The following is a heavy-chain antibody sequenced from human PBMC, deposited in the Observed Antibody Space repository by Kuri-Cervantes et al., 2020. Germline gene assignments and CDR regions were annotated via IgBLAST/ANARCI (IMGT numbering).Heavy chain of an antibody. J-gene: IGHJ4*02. CDR2: ISWNSANI. Sequence: SLKISCAASGFTFSNYAMSWVRQAPGKGLEWVSGISWNSANIGYVDSVRGRFTISRDSAKNSLYLQMNSLRLEDTALYYCAKGKSYGLDAYFDYWGQGTLVTVSS. CDR3: AKGKSYGLDAYFDY. V-gene: IGHV3-9*01. D-gene: IGHD5-18*01. CDR1: GFTFSNYA.